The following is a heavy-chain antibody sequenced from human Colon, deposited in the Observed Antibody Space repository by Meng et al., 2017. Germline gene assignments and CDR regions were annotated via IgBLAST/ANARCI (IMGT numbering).Heavy chain of an antibody. CDR3: ARIRPRLGGKTFDP. V-gene: IGHV4-34*01. D-gene: IGHD3-16*01. J-gene: IGHJ5*02. Sequence: QLQAVAAGPLKPSETLSLPCAVYGGSFSGYYWSWIRQPPGKGLEWIGEINHSGSTNYNPSLKSRVTISVDTSKNQFSLKLSSVTAADTAVYYCARIRPRLGGKTFDPWGQGTLVTVSS. CDR1: GGSFSGYY. CDR2: INHSGST.